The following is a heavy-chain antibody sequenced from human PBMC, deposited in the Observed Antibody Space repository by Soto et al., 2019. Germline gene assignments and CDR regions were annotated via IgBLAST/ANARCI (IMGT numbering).Heavy chain of an antibody. CDR3: AKGGSSYSDPVDD. D-gene: IGHD6-6*01. Sequence: QVQLVESGGGLVQPGRSLRLSCAASGFTFTFYGMHWVRQAPGKGLEWLAVISYDERNKFYADSLKGRFTISRDNSKNTLSLQMNSLRTEDTAVYYCAKGGSSYSDPVDDWGQGTLVTVSS. J-gene: IGHJ4*02. V-gene: IGHV3-30*18. CDR1: GFTFTFYG. CDR2: ISYDERNK.